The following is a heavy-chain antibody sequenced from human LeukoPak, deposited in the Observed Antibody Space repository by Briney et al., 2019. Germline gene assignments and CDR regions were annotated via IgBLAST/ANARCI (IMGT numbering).Heavy chain of an antibody. D-gene: IGHD1-26*01. J-gene: IGHJ3*02. CDR1: GYTFTSYG. Sequence: ASVKVSCKASGYTFTSYGISWVRQAPGQGLEWIGWISAYNGNTNYAQKLKGRVTMTTDTSKSTAYMELRSLRSDDTAVYYCARWWELDAFDIWGQGTMVTVSS. V-gene: IGHV1-18*01. CDR3: ARWWELDAFDI. CDR2: ISAYNGNT.